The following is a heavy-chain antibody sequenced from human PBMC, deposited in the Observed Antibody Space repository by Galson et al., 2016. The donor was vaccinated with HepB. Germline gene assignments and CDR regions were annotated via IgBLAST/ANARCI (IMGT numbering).Heavy chain of an antibody. V-gene: IGHV3-74*01. CDR2: INGDGRIT. Sequence: SLRLSCAASGLNFITTWMHWVRQSPGKGLVWVSRINGDGRITNYADSVKGRFTISRDNAKNSLYLQMNSLRVEDTAVYYCAREGGYYGSGLLGFDFWGQGTQVTVSS. J-gene: IGHJ4*02. D-gene: IGHD3-10*01. CDR1: GLNFITTW. CDR3: AREGGYYGSGLLGFDF.